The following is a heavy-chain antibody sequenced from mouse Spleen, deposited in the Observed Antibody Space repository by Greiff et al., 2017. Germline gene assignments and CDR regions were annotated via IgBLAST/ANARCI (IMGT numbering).Heavy chain of an antibody. CDR3: ARRGYDWYFDV. J-gene: IGHJ1*01. Sequence: EVNVVESGGGLVKPGGSLKLSCAASGFTFSSYAMSWVRQTPEKRLEWVATISSGGSYTYYPDSVKGRFTISRDNAKNTLYLQMSSLRSEDTAMYYCARRGYDWYFDVWGAGTTVTVSS. D-gene: IGHD2-2*01. CDR2: ISSGGSYT. V-gene: IGHV5-9-1*01. CDR1: GFTFSSYA.